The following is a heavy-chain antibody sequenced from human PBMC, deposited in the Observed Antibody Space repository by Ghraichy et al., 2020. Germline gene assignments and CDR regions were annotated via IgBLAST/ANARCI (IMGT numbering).Heavy chain of an antibody. V-gene: IGHV3-48*02. CDR3: ARGSTVVRFYFYNGMDV. Sequence: GGSLRLSCVGSGFTFSSYSMNWVRQSPGKGLEWVSYITSSSRTKSYADSVKGRFTISRDNAQNSLYLQMSSLRDEDTAVYYCARGSTVVRFYFYNGMDVWGQGTTVTVSS. D-gene: IGHD4-23*01. CDR1: GFTFSSYS. CDR2: ITSSSRTK. J-gene: IGHJ6*02.